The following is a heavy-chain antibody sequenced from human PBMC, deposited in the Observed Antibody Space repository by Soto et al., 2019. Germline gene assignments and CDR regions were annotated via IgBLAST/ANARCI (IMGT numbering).Heavy chain of an antibody. D-gene: IGHD1-1*01. V-gene: IGHV1-18*01. J-gene: IGHJ4*02. CDR3: ALLSAVNDLDYFDY. CDR1: GYSLTTFG. CDR2: ISPNSGST. Sequence: GTSVKVSCKTSGYSLTTFGVSWARHDPGQGIQWMGWISPNSGSTKDAENFQIRVTITTDTSTTTAYKKMTSLRSDDTAVYFCALLSAVNDLDYFDYWGPGTLVTVSS.